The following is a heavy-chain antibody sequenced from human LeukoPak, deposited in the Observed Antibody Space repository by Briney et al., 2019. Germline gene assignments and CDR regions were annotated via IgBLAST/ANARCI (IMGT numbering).Heavy chain of an antibody. V-gene: IGHV3-30-3*01. CDR1: GFTFSSYA. CDR2: ISYDGSTK. Sequence: AGRSLRLSCAASGFTFSSYAMHWVRQAPGKGLEWVAVISYDGSTKYYADSVKGRFTISRDNSTNTLYLQMSSLRAEDTAVYYCARDIGRSSWYYFDYWGQGTLVTVSS. D-gene: IGHD6-13*01. CDR3: ARDIGRSSWYYFDY. J-gene: IGHJ4*02.